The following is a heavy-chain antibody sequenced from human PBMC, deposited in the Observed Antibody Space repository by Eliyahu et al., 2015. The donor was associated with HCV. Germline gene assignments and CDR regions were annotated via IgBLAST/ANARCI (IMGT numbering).Heavy chain of an antibody. CDR1: GFTFSXYA. CDR2: IGGSGGGT. V-gene: IGHV3-23*01. Sequence: EVQLLESGGGLVQPGGSLRLSCAASGFTFSXYAMNWVRQAPGMGLEWVSAIGGSGGGTYYADSVKGRFTISRDNSKNTLYLQMNSLRAEDTAVYYCAKGIGTTVTTNYFDYWGQGTLVTVSS. D-gene: IGHD4-17*01. CDR3: AKGIGTTVTTNYFDY. J-gene: IGHJ4*02.